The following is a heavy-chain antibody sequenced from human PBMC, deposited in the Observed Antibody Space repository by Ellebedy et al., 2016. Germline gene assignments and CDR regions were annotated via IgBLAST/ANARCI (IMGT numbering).Heavy chain of an antibody. D-gene: IGHD5-12*01. CDR3: AREEGYEHRFDY. CDR2: IYYSGRT. J-gene: IGHJ4*02. Sequence: SETLSLTCSVSGDSISSSYQWSWIRQPPGKGLEWIGYIYYSGRTNYNPSLKSRVTISVDTSKNQFSLKLSSVTAADTAVYYCAREEGYEHRFDYWGQGTLVTVSS. CDR1: GDSISSSYQ. V-gene: IGHV4-59*12.